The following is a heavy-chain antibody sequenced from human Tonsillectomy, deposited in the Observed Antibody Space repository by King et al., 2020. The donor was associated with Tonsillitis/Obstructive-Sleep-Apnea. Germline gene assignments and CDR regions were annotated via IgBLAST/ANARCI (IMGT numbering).Heavy chain of an antibody. Sequence: VQLQQWGAGLLKPSETRSLTCAVYGGSFSGYYWSWIRQPPGKGLEWIGEINHSGSTNYNPSLKSRVTISVDTSKNQFSLKLSSVTAADTAVYYCARAPRGYSYGHPNLRFDYWGQGTLVTVSS. CDR1: GGSFSGYY. CDR3: ARAPRGYSYGHPNLRFDY. CDR2: INHSGST. J-gene: IGHJ4*02. D-gene: IGHD5-18*01. V-gene: IGHV4-34*01.